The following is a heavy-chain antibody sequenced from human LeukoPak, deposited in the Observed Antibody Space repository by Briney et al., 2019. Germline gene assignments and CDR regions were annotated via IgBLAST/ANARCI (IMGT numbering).Heavy chain of an antibody. V-gene: IGHV4-61*02. Sequence: PSQTLSLTCTVSGGSISSGSYYWSWIRQPAGKGLEWIGRIYTSGGTNYNPSLKSRVTISVDTSKNQFSLKLSSVTAADTAVYYCARELDTAMVTYYFDYWGQGTLVTVSS. J-gene: IGHJ4*02. D-gene: IGHD5-18*01. CDR3: ARELDTAMVTYYFDY. CDR1: GGSISSGSYY. CDR2: IYTSGGT.